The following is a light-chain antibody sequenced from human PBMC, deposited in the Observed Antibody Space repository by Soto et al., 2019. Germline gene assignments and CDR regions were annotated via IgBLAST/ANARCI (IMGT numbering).Light chain of an antibody. V-gene: IGKV3-20*01. CDR1: QSVSTES. Sequence: EIVLIQSPGTLSLSPGERATLSCRASQSVSTESLAWYQHKPGQAPRLLIHGASTRATGIPDRFSGSGSGTDFTLTINRLEPEDFAVYYCQQFTTSSVTFGGGTKVEIK. CDR3: QQFTTSSVT. J-gene: IGKJ4*01. CDR2: GAS.